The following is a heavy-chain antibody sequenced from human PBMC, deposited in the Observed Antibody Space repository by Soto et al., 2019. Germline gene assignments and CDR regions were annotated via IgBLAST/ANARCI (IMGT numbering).Heavy chain of an antibody. CDR3: AKDRGIAVAGNAAFDI. CDR2: ISWNSGSI. V-gene: IGHV3-9*01. J-gene: IGHJ3*02. D-gene: IGHD6-19*01. Sequence: GGSLRLSCAASGFTFDDYAIHWVRQAPGKGLEWVSGISWNSGSIGYADSVKGRFTISRDNAKNSLYLQMNSLRAEDTALYYCAKDRGIAVAGNAAFDIWGQGTMVTVSS. CDR1: GFTFDDYA.